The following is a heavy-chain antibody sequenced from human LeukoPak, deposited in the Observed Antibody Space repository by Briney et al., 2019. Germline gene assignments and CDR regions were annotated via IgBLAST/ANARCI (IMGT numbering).Heavy chain of an antibody. J-gene: IGHJ6*03. V-gene: IGHV3-7*01. CDR1: GFTFSNYW. CDR2: IKQDGSEK. D-gene: IGHD3-3*01. CDR3: ARDNGVVHGVYYMDV. Sequence: GESLRLSCAASGFTFSNYWMTWVRQAPGKGLEWVADIKQDGSEKLYVKSVRGRFTVSRDNAKMSLFLQLNSLRAEDTAVYYCARDNGVVHGVYYMDVWGKGTTVTVS.